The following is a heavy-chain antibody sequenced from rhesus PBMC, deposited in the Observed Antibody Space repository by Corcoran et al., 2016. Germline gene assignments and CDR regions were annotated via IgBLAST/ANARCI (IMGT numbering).Heavy chain of an antibody. Sequence: QVQLQESGPGLVKPSETLSLTCAVPGYSTSRGYHWGWMRQTPGKGLEWIAHINSGGINYLNPSLKSRITISTNTSKNQFSLKLTSVTAADTAVYYCSRGSYTYYRFDVWGPGVLVTVSS. CDR3: SRGSYTYYRFDV. D-gene: IGHD2-15*01. J-gene: IGHJ5-1*01. V-gene: IGHV4S14*01. CDR1: GYSTSRGYH. CDR2: INSGGIN.